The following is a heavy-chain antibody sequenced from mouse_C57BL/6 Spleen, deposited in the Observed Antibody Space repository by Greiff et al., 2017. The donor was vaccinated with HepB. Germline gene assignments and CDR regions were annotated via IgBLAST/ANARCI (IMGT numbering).Heavy chain of an antibody. CDR3: ARNYYYGSGHFDY. Sequence: VQRVESGPGLVAPSQSLSITCTVSGFSLTSYAISWVRQPPGKGLEWLGVIWTGGGTNYNSALKSRLSISKDNSKSQVFLKMNSLQTDDTARYYCARNYYYGSGHFDYWGQGTTLTVSS. V-gene: IGHV2-9-1*01. CDR1: GFSLTSYA. CDR2: IWTGGGT. D-gene: IGHD1-1*01. J-gene: IGHJ2*01.